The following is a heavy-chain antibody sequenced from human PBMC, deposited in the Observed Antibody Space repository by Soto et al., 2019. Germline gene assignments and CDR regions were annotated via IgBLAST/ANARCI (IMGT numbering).Heavy chain of an antibody. CDR3: ARDLGRDTNQQ. V-gene: IGHV3-53*01. J-gene: IGHJ1*01. CDR2: IYSGGST. Sequence: GGSLRLSCAASGFSVSSSHMIWVRQAPGKGLEWVSVIYSGGSTSYADSVKGRFTISRDNSKNTVYLQMNSLRAEDTAVYYCARDLGRDTNQQGGQGTRVTVSS. D-gene: IGHD2-21*02. CDR1: GFSVSSSH.